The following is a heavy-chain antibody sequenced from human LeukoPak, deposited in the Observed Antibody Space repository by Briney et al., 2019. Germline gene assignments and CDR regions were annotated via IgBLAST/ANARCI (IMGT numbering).Heavy chain of an antibody. CDR2: IKRDGSQK. D-gene: IGHD1-1*01. J-gene: IGHJ5*02. V-gene: IGHV3-7*01. CDR3: ARLGLEVGGPNWFDP. CDR1: GFSFSSNW. Sequence: GGSLRLSCAAPGFSFSSNWMGWVRQAPGRGLEWVAHIKRDGSQKYYLDSVKGRFTISRDNAKNSLYLQMNSLRVEDTAVYYCARLGLEVGGPNWFDPWGQGTLVTVSS.